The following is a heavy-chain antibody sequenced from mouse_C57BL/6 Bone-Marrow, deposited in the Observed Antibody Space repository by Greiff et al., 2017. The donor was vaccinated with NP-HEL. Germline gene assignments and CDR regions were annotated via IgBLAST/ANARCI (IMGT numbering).Heavy chain of an antibody. CDR2: IDPSDSET. J-gene: IGHJ4*01. CDR1: GYTFTSYW. V-gene: IGHV1-52*01. Sequence: QVQLQQSGAELVRPGSSVKLSCKASGYTFTSYWMHWVKQRPIQGLEWIGNIDPSDSETHYNQKFKDKATLTVDKSSSTAYMQLSSLTSEDSAVYYCASRGDAMDYWGQGTSVTVSS. CDR3: ASRGDAMDY.